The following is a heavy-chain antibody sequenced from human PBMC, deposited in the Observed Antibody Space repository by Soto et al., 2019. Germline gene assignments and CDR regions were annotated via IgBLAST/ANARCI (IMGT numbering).Heavy chain of an antibody. CDR3: ASCGAVAGTVDFDY. V-gene: IGHV3-23*01. D-gene: IGHD6-19*01. J-gene: IGHJ4*02. CDR1: GLTFSSYA. CDR2: ISGSGGST. Sequence: EVQLLESGGGLVQPGGSLRLSCAASGLTFSSYAMSWVRQAPGKGLEWVSAISGSGGSTYYADSVKGRFTISRDNSKNTLYLQMNSLRAEDTAVYYCASCGAVAGTVDFDYWGQGTLVTVSS.